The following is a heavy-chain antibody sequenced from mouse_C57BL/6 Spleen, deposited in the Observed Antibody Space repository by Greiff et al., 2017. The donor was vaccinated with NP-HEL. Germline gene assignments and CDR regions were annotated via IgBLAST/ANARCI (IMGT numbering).Heavy chain of an antibody. CDR2: SNPGSGGT. CDR3: ARRDVLLRGFAD. D-gene: IGHD1-1*01. J-gene: IGHJ3*01. V-gene: IGHV1-54*01. CDR1: GYAFTNYL. Sequence: VKLQESGAELVRPGTSVKVSCKASGYAFTNYLIEWVKQRPGQGLEWIGVSNPGSGGTNYNEKFKGKATLTADKSSSTAYMQLSSLTSEDSAVYFCARRDVLLRGFADWGQGTLVTVSA.